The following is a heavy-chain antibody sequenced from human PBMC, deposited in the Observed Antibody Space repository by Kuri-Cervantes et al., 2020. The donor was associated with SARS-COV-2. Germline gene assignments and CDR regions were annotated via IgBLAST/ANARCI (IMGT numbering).Heavy chain of an antibody. D-gene: IGHD1-26*01. CDR3: ASGVYEEWELPGEDY. Sequence: GGSLRLSCAGSGITFSSYWMNWVRQAPGKGLEWVANIKQDGSETYYVDSVKGRFTISRDNAKNSLFLQMNSLRAEDTAVYYCASGVYEEWELPGEDYWGQGTLVTVSS. CDR1: GITFSSYW. CDR2: IKQDGSET. J-gene: IGHJ4*02. V-gene: IGHV3-7*01.